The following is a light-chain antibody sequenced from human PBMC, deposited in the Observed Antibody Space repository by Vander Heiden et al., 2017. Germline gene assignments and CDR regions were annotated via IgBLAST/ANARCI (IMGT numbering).Light chain of an antibody. V-gene: IGKV1-5*03. CDR3: QQGNCTPLT. CDR2: KAS. Sequence: DIQMTQSPSSLSASVGDRVTITCRASQSVGSWLAWYQQKPGKAPRLLFYKASSLQSGVPSRFSGSGSGTEFTLTITSLQPDDFATYFCQQGNCTPLTFGGGTKVEIK. CDR1: QSVGSW. J-gene: IGKJ4*01.